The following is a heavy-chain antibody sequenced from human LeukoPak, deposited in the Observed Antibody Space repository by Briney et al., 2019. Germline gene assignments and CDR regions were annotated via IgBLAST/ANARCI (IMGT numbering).Heavy chain of an antibody. D-gene: IGHD2-15*01. CDR1: GGTVTSYA. CDR3: ARVWCSGGSCYSSRGAFDI. Sequence: SVKLSCKASGGTVTSYAISWVRQAPGQGLEWMGGIIPIFGTANYAQKFQGRVTITADESTSTAYMELSSLRYEDTAVYYCARVWCSGGSCYSSRGAFDIWGQGTMVTVSS. CDR2: IIPIFGTA. J-gene: IGHJ3*02. V-gene: IGHV1-69*13.